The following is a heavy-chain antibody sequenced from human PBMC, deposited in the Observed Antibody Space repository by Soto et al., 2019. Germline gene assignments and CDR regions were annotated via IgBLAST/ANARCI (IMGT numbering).Heavy chain of an antibody. J-gene: IGHJ6*03. Sequence: GGSLRLSCAASGFTFSDYYMSWIRQAPGKGLEWVSYISSSGSTIYYADSVKGRFTISRDNAKNSLYLQMNGLRAEDTAVYYCARVHYVILTGHYYYMDVWGKGTTVTVSS. CDR1: GFTFSDYY. V-gene: IGHV3-11*01. CDR2: ISSSGSTI. CDR3: ARVHYVILTGHYYYMDV. D-gene: IGHD3-9*01.